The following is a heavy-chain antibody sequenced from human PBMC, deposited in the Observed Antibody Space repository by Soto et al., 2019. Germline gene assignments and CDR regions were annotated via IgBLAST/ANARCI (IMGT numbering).Heavy chain of an antibody. V-gene: IGHV1-24*01. Sequence: ASVKVSCKVSGYTLAGLSMHWVRQAPGKGLEWMGGFDPEDGETIYAQKFQGRVTMTEDTSTDTAYMELSSLRSEDTAVYYCATDRAVAGTRSAEYFQHWGQGTLVTSPQ. CDR3: ATDRAVAGTRSAEYFQH. CDR1: GYTLAGLS. D-gene: IGHD6-19*01. J-gene: IGHJ1*01. CDR2: FDPEDGET.